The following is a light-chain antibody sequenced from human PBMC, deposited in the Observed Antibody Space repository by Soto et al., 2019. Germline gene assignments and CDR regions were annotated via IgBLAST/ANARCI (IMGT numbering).Light chain of an antibody. V-gene: IGLV4-69*01. CDR2: LNNDGSH. CDR3: QTWGTGFQV. CDR1: SGQSSYA. J-gene: IGLJ2*01. Sequence: QSVLTQSPSASASLGASVKLTCTLSSGQSSYAIAWHQKQPGKGPRYLMDLNNDGSHRKGDGIPDRFSGSSSGAERYLIITSLQSEDEADYYCQTWGTGFQVFGGGTQVTVL.